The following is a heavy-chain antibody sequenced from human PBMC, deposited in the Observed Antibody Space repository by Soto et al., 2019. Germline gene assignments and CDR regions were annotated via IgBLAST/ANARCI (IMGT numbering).Heavy chain of an antibody. D-gene: IGHD6-19*01. J-gene: IGHJ4*02. CDR3: ARGAALAGKLDL. CDR1: GFTFTSDS. Sequence: EVQLVESGGGLVKPGGSVRLSCEASGFTFTSDSMTWVRQAPGKGLEWVSSISSHGRDIFYVDSVKGRFTISRDNAKDSLHLQMNSLTGEDSAVYYCARGAALAGKLDLWGQGTLVTVSS. CDR2: ISSHGRDI. V-gene: IGHV3-21*06.